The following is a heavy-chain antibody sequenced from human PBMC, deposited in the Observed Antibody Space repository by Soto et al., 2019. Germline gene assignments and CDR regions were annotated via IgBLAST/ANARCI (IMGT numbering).Heavy chain of an antibody. D-gene: IGHD1-7*01. CDR3: AKDWCSGTTCYCLEN. J-gene: IGHJ4*02. CDR2: VSGSSGSK. V-gene: IGHV3-23*01. CDR1: GFTFSSYA. Sequence: EVQLLESGGGLVQPGGSLRLSCAASGFTFSSYAMSWVRQAPGKGLEWVSSVSGSSGSKSYADSVKGRFTISSDNSKSTVYLQINSLRAEDTAVYFCAKDWCSGTTCYCLENWGQGTLVTVSS.